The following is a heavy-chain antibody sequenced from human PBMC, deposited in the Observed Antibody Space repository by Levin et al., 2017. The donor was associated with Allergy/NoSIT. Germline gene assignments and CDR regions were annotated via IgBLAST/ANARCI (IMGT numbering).Heavy chain of an antibody. Sequence: ETLSLTCAASGFTLSNAWMSWVRQAPGKGLEWVGRIKSKTDGGTTDYAAPVKGRFTISRDDSKNTLYLQMNSLKTEDTAVYYCNYYYGSGSYSNFDYWGQGTLVTVSS. CDR1: GFTLSNAW. J-gene: IGHJ4*02. V-gene: IGHV3-15*01. D-gene: IGHD3-10*01. CDR2: IKSKTDGGTT. CDR3: NYYYGSGSYSNFDY.